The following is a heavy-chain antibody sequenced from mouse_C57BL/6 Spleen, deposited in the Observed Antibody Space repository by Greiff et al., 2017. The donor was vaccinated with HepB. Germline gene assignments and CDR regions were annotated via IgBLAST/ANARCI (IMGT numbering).Heavy chain of an antibody. Sequence: EVKLVESGGDLVKPGGSLKLSCAASGFTFSSYGMSWVRQTPDKRLEWVATISSGGSYTYYPDSVKGRFTISRDNAKNTLYLQMSSLKSEDTAMYYCARHEGGSSFYYAMDYWGQGTSVTVSS. V-gene: IGHV5-6*01. CDR1: GFTFSSYG. CDR2: ISSGGSYT. CDR3: ARHEGGSSFYYAMDY. J-gene: IGHJ4*01. D-gene: IGHD1-1*01.